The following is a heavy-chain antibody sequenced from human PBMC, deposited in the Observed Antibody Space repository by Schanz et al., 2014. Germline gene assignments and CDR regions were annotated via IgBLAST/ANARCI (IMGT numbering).Heavy chain of an antibody. CDR1: GFTFSDYY. Sequence: QVQLVESGGGLVKPGGSLRLSCAASGFTFSDYYMNWIRQAPGKGLEWISYISGSSTYTKYADSVKGRFTISRDNAKNSQDLQMNSLRAEDADVYYGARAGNYYGSVSRYSSGMDVWGQGTTVTVSS. CDR2: ISGSSTYT. CDR3: ARAGNYYGSVSRYSSGMDV. J-gene: IGHJ6*02. D-gene: IGHD3-10*01. V-gene: IGHV3-11*05.